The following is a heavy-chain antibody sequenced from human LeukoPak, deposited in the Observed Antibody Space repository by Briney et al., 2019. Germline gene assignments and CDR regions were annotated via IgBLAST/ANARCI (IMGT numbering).Heavy chain of an antibody. CDR3: ASRTGWGAFDY. J-gene: IGHJ4*02. Sequence: PSETLSLTCTVSGGSISSSSYYWGWIRQPPGKGLEWIGSIYYSGSTYYNPSLKSRVTISVDTSKNQFSLKLSSVTAADTAVYYCASRTGWGAFDYWGQGTLVTVSS. V-gene: IGHV4-39*07. CDR1: GGSISSSSYY. D-gene: IGHD1-14*01. CDR2: IYYSGST.